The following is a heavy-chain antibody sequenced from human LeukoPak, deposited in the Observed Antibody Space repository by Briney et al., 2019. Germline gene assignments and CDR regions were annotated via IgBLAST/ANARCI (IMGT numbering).Heavy chain of an antibody. CDR3: ARSRPGLYNWFDP. J-gene: IGHJ5*02. CDR1: GGSISSSSYY. D-gene: IGHD3-10*01. V-gene: IGHV4-39*01. Sequence: ASETLSLTCTVSGGSISSSSYYWGWIRQPPGKGLEWIGSIYYSGSTYYNPSLKSRVTISVDTSKNQFSLKLSSVTAADTAVYYCARSRPGLYNWFDPWGQGTLVTVSS. CDR2: IYYSGST.